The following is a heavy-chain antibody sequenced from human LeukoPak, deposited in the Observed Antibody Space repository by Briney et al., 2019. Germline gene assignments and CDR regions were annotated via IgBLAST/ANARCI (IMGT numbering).Heavy chain of an antibody. Sequence: RSGGSLRLSCAASGLTINNNYWHWVRQAPGKRLEWVSIIYANGDTLYAASVRGRFTFSRDNSKNTLYLQMNSLRAEDTAVYYCPHGGYPLPYWGQGTLVTVSS. CDR2: IYANGDT. J-gene: IGHJ4*02. CDR3: PHGGYPLPY. D-gene: IGHD4-17*01. CDR1: GLTINNNY. V-gene: IGHV3-66*01.